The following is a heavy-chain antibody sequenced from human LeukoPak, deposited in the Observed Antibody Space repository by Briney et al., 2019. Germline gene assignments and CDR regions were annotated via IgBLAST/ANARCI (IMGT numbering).Heavy chain of an antibody. V-gene: IGHV3-30*02. Sequence: PGGSLRLSCAASGFTFSSYAMSWVRQAPGKGLEWVAFIRYDGSNKYYADSVKGRFTISRDNSKNTLYLQMNSLRAEDTAVYYCAKDGAAPYYYYGMDVWGQGTTVTVSS. CDR2: IRYDGSNK. J-gene: IGHJ6*02. CDR3: AKDGAAPYYYYGMDV. D-gene: IGHD6-25*01. CDR1: GFTFSSYA.